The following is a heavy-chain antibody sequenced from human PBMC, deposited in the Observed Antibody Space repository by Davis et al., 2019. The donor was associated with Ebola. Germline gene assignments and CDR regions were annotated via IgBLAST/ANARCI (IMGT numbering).Heavy chain of an antibody. CDR1: GGSISSGGYY. V-gene: IGHV4-61*08. CDR2: IYYSGST. Sequence: PSETLSLTCTVSGGSISSGGYYWSWIRQHPGKGLEWIGYIYYSGSTNYNPSLKSRVTISVDTSKNQFSLKLSSVTAADTAVYYCATPEVGYSYGYFDYWGQGTRVTVSS. CDR3: ATPEVGYSYGYFDY. J-gene: IGHJ4*02. D-gene: IGHD5-18*01.